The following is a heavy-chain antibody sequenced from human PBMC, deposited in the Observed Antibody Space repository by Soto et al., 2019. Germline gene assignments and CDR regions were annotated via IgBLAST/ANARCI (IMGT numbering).Heavy chain of an antibody. CDR3: ARVVGYCSSTSCGYFDY. D-gene: IGHD2-2*01. V-gene: IGHV3-30-3*01. J-gene: IGHJ4*02. Sequence: QVQLVESGGGVVQPGRSLRLSCAASGFTFSSYAMHWFRQAPGKGLAWVAVISYDGSNKYYADSVKGRFTISRDNSKNTLYLQMNSLRAEDTAVYYCARVVGYCSSTSCGYFDYWGQGTLVTVSS. CDR1: GFTFSSYA. CDR2: ISYDGSNK.